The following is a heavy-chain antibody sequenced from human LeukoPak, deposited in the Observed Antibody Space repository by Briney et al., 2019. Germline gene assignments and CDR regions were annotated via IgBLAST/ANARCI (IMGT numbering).Heavy chain of an antibody. CDR2: IIAISGTA. V-gene: IGHV1-69*13. J-gene: IGHJ4*02. Sequence: GASVKVTCKAAGGTFSSYAFSWVRQAPGQGLEWMGGIIAISGTANYAQKFRGRVTITADESTSTAYMELSSLRSEDTAVYYCARDPGYGDSRFDYWGQGTLVTVSS. CDR1: GGTFSSYA. D-gene: IGHD4-17*01. CDR3: ARDPGYGDSRFDY.